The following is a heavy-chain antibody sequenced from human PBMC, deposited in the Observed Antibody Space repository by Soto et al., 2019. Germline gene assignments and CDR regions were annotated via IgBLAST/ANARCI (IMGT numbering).Heavy chain of an antibody. CDR3: AKDEAGGTAAGY. D-gene: IGHD6-13*01. V-gene: IGHV3-23*01. Sequence: EVQLLESGGGLVQPGGSLRLSCAASGFTFSSYAMSWVRQAPGKGLEWVSAISGSGGSTYYADSVKGRFTISRDNSKNTLYLQMTSLRAEDTAVYYCAKDEAGGTAAGYWGQGTLVTVSS. CDR1: GFTFSSYA. J-gene: IGHJ4*02. CDR2: ISGSGGST.